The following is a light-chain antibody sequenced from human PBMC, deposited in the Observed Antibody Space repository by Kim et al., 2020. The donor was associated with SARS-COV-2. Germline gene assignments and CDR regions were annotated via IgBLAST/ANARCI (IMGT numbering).Light chain of an antibody. Sequence: QRVTISCTWRSSNIGAGYDVHWYQQLPGTAPKLLIYGNSNRPSGVPDRFSGSKSGTSASLAITGLQAEDEADYYCQSYDSSLSGVVFGGGTQLTVL. V-gene: IGLV1-40*01. CDR3: QSYDSSLSGVV. J-gene: IGLJ2*01. CDR2: GNS. CDR1: SSNIGAGYD.